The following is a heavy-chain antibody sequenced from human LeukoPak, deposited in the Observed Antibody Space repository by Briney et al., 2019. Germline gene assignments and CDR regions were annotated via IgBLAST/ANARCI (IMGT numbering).Heavy chain of an antibody. CDR3: ARAPSYGGYGGDY. J-gene: IGHJ4*02. Sequence: ASVKVSCKASGYNFTNYGISRVRQAPGQGLEWMGWISAYNGDTNYAQKLQGRVTVTTDTSTSTAYMELRTLRSDDTAVYYCARAPSYGGYGGDYWGQGTLVTVSS. V-gene: IGHV1-18*01. D-gene: IGHD4-17*01. CDR1: GYNFTNYG. CDR2: ISAYNGDT.